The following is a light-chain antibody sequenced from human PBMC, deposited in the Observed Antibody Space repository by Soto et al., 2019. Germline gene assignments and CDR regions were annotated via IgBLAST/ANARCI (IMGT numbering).Light chain of an antibody. CDR3: QQYGSSPRT. CDR2: DAS. V-gene: IGKV3-11*01. CDR1: QSLSSY. Sequence: VLTQSPATLSLSPGERATLSCRASQSLSSYLAWYQQKPGQTPRLLIYDASNRATGIPARFSGSGSGTDFTLTIDSLQSEDLAVYYCQQYGSSPRTFGQGTKVDNK. J-gene: IGKJ1*01.